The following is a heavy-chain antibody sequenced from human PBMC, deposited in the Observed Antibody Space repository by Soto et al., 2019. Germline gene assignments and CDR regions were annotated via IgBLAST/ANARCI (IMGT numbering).Heavy chain of an antibody. V-gene: IGHV3-73*01. CDR2: IRSKANSYAT. J-gene: IGHJ4*02. CDR1: GFTFSGSA. D-gene: IGHD1-26*01. CDR3: ARDRGQIVGAPHDY. Sequence: HPGGSLRLSCAASGFTFSGSAMHWVRQXSGKGLEWVGRIRSKANSYATAYAASVKGRFTISRDDSKNTAYLQMNSLKTEDTAVYYCARDRGQIVGAPHDYWGQGTQVTVSS.